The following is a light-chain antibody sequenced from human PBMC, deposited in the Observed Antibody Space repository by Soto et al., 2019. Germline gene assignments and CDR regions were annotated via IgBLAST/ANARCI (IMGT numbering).Light chain of an antibody. J-gene: IGKJ5*01. CDR1: QSVSSY. CDR3: HQHSNRGIT. V-gene: IGKV3-11*01. Sequence: EIVLTQSPATLSLSPGERATLSCRASQSVSSYLALYQQKPGQAPRLLIYDASNRATGIPARFSGSGSGTDFTLPLSRLELDDFAVYYGHQHSNRGITFGKGTGLEIK. CDR2: DAS.